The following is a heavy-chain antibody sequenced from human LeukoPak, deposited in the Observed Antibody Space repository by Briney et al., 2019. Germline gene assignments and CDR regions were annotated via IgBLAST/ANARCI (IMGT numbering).Heavy chain of an antibody. CDR1: GGTFISYA. CDR2: IIPIFGTA. Sequence: SVKVSCKASGGTFISYAISWVRQAPGQGLEWMGGIIPIFGTANYAQKFQGRVTITADESTSTAYMELSSLRSEDTAVYYCAREARGYYYDSSGYFWGQGTLVTVSS. J-gene: IGHJ4*02. V-gene: IGHV1-69*13. CDR3: AREARGYYYDSSGYF. D-gene: IGHD3-22*01.